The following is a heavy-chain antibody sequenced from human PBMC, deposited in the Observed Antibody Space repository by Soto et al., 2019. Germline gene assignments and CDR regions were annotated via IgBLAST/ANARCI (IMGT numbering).Heavy chain of an antibody. CDR3: ARGRDIVVVVAATHYYYGMDV. Sequence: SVKVSCKASGGTFSSYAISWVQQAPGQGLEWMGGIIPIFGTANYAQKFQGRVTITADESTSTAYMELSSLRSEDTAVYYCARGRDIVVVVAATHYYYGMDVWGQGTTVTVSS. CDR1: GGTFSSYA. CDR2: IIPIFGTA. V-gene: IGHV1-69*13. J-gene: IGHJ6*02. D-gene: IGHD2-15*01.